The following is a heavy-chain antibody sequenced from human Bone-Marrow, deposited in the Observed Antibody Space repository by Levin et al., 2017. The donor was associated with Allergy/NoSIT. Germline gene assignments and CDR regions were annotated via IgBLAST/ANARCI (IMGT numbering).Heavy chain of an antibody. CDR3: SRVGDYMFEAFDM. CDR2: IKRRVYIGTT. V-gene: IGHV3-49*03. Sequence: GGSLRLSCEGSGFTFGEYALSWFRQAPGKGLEWVGLIKRRVYIGTTEYAASVKGRFTISRDDSKNTAYLQMDSLKAEDTALYYCSRVGDYMFEAFDMWGQGTMVTVSS. D-gene: IGHD3-10*02. CDR1: GFTFGEYA. J-gene: IGHJ3*02.